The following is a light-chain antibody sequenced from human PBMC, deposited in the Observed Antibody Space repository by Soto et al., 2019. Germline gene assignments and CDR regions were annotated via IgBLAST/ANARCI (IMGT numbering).Light chain of an antibody. CDR1: QSLLYTDGKTY. J-gene: IGKJ4*01. V-gene: IGKV2D-29*01. Sequence: TQTPVSLSATPGQPASISCKSTQSLLYTDGKTYLSWYLQRPGQPPQILIHEVSNRLSGVPDRVTGTGSDTDFTLTISRVEPEDAGIFYCMQTRHLPLSFGGGTRVDIK. CDR2: EVS. CDR3: MQTRHLPLS.